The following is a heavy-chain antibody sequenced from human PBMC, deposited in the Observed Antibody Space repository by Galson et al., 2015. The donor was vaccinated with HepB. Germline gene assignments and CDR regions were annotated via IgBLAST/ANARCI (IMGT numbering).Heavy chain of an antibody. J-gene: IGHJ4*02. CDR2: INASNGNT. CDR1: GYTFTSYA. D-gene: IGHD6-19*01. V-gene: IGHV1-3*01. CDR3: ARDRIAVAGILFY. Sequence: SVKVSCKASGYTFTSYAMHWVRQAPGQRLEWMGWINASNGNTKYSQKFQGRVTITRDTSASTAYMELSSLRSEDTAVYYCARDRIAVAGILFYWGQGTLVTVSS.